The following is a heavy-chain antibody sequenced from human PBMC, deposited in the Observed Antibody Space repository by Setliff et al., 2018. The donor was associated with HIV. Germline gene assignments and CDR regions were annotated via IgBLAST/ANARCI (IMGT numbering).Heavy chain of an antibody. CDR1: NYSISSGYY. CDR3: ASRENPSGGYPKGWFDP. V-gene: IGHV4-38-2*01. J-gene: IGHJ5*02. D-gene: IGHD2-15*01. CDR2: MYHSGST. Sequence: SETLSLTCAVSNYSISSGYYWGWIRQSPGKGLEWIGSMYHSGSTYSNPSLKSRVTMSIDTSKNQLSLKLRSVTAVDTAVYYCASRENPSGGYPKGWFDPWSQGSLVTVSS.